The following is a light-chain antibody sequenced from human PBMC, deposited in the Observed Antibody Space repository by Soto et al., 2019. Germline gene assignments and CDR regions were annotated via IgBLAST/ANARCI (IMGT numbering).Light chain of an antibody. J-gene: IGKJ5*01. CDR2: GVS. Sequence: EIVLTQSPGTLSLSPGERATLSCRASQSVSSSYLAWYQQKAGQAPSLLIYGVSRRATGTPDRFSGSGSGTDFTLTINRLEPEDFAVYYCQQYGSTPITFGQGTRLEIK. CDR3: QQYGSTPIT. V-gene: IGKV3-20*01. CDR1: QSVSSSY.